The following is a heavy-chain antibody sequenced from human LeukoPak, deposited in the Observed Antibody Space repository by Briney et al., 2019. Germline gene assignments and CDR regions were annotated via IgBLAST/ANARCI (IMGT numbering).Heavy chain of an antibody. CDR2: IIPILGIA. Sequence: SVKVSCKASGGTFSSYAISWVRQAPGQGLEWMGRIIPILGIANYAQKFQGRVTITADISTSTAYMELSSLRSEDTAVYYCASVTYYYDSSGLFDYWGQGTLVTVSS. V-gene: IGHV1-69*04. CDR3: ASVTYYYDSSGLFDY. J-gene: IGHJ4*02. D-gene: IGHD3-22*01. CDR1: GGTFSSYA.